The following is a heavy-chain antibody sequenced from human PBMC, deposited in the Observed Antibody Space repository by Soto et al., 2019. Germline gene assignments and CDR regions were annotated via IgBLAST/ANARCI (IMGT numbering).Heavy chain of an antibody. Sequence: PSENLSLTCTVSGGSISSTSYYWGCIRQPPGKGLEWIGSIYYSRSTYYNPSLKSRVTISVDTSKNQFSLKLRSVTAADTAVYSCARLGSRHYGGHYHNWFDPWGQGPLVTVSS. CDR1: GGSISSTSYY. J-gene: IGHJ5*02. CDR3: ARLGSRHYGGHYHNWFDP. CDR2: IYYSRST. D-gene: IGHD4-17*01. V-gene: IGHV4-39*01.